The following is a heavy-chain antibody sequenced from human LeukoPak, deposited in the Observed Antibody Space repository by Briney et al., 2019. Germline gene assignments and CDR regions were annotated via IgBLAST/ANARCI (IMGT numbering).Heavy chain of an antibody. Sequence: PGRSLRLSCAASGFTVSSNYMSWVRQAPGKGLEWVAVISYDGSNKYYADSVKGRFTISRDNSKNTLYLQMNSLRAEDTAVYYCARVPGYDSSGYFDYWGQGTLVTVSS. V-gene: IGHV3-30*03. D-gene: IGHD3-22*01. CDR2: ISYDGSNK. CDR3: ARVPGYDSSGYFDY. J-gene: IGHJ4*02. CDR1: GFTVSSNY.